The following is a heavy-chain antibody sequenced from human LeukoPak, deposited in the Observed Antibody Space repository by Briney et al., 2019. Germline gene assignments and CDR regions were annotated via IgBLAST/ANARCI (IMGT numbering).Heavy chain of an antibody. CDR3: ARGSVTMVRGVIKNWFDP. Sequence: ASVKVSCKASGYTFTSYDINWVRQATGQGLEWMGWMNPNSGNAGYAQKFQGRVTMTRNTSISTAYMELSSLGSEDTAAYYCARGSVTMVRGVIKNWFDPWGQGTLVTVSS. J-gene: IGHJ5*02. V-gene: IGHV1-8*01. D-gene: IGHD3-10*01. CDR1: GYTFTSYD. CDR2: MNPNSGNA.